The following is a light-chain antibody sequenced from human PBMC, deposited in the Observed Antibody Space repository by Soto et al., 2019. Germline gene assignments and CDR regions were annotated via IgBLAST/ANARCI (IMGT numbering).Light chain of an antibody. CDR1: SSDVGGYNF. V-gene: IGLV2-8*01. CDR2: EVI. CDR3: SSYAGGIKWV. Sequence: QSALTQPPSASGSPGQSVTISCTGTSSDVGGYNFVSWYQQHPGKAPKFMIYEVIKRPSGVPDRFSGSKSGNTASLTVSGLQAEDEADYYCSSYAGGIKWVFGGGTKVTVL. J-gene: IGLJ3*02.